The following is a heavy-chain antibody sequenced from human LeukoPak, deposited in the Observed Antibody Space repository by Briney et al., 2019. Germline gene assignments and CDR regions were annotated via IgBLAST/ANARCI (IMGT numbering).Heavy chain of an antibody. J-gene: IGHJ4*02. CDR3: ARLPDSGSYLGEFDY. V-gene: IGHV5-51*01. Sequence: GESLKISCKGSGYRFTSYWIGWVRPMPGKGLEWMGIIYPGDSDTRYSPSFQGQVTISADKSISTAYLQWSSLKASDTAMYYCARLPDSGSYLGEFDYWGQGTLVTVSS. D-gene: IGHD1-26*01. CDR2: IYPGDSDT. CDR1: GYRFTSYW.